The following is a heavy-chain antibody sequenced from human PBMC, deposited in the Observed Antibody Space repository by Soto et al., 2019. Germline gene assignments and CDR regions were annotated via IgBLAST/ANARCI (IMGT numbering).Heavy chain of an antibody. Sequence: QVQLVQSGAEVKQPGSSVKVSCKTSGGTFSTYAIYWVRQAPGQGLEWMGAIIPLFGTADYAQKFQGRVTISADESTSTAYRELSSLISEDTAGYYCARPKGSYSSGYYYFDYWGQGTMVTVSS. CDR1: GGTFSTYA. J-gene: IGHJ4*02. CDR2: IIPLFGTA. V-gene: IGHV1-69*01. CDR3: ARPKGSYSSGYYYFDY. D-gene: IGHD6-19*01.